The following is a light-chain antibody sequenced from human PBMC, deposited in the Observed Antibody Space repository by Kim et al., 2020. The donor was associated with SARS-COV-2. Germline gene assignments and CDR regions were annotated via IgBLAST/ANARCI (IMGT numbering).Light chain of an antibody. CDR2: EDV. J-gene: IGLJ3*02. Sequence: GTTLTISCIRSRASVSSNVVQWYQQRPGSSPITVIYEDVQSPSGVPDRFSGSIDSSSHSASPTISGLKTEDEADYYCQSYGDSNWVFGGGTQLTVL. CDR3: QSYGDSNWV. CDR1: RASVSSNV. V-gene: IGLV6-57*01.